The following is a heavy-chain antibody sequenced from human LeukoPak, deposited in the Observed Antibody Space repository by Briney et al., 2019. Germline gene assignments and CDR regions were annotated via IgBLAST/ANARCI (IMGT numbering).Heavy chain of an antibody. CDR2: IYPGDSDT. D-gene: IGHD3-22*01. Sequence: PGESLKISCKGSGYSFTSYWIGWVRQMPGKGLEWMGIIYPGDSDTRYSPSFQGQVTISADKSISTAYLQWSSLKASDTAMYYCARHTTMYYYDSSSDAFDIWGQGTMVTVSS. CDR1: GYSFTSYW. J-gene: IGHJ3*02. CDR3: ARHTTMYYYDSSSDAFDI. V-gene: IGHV5-51*01.